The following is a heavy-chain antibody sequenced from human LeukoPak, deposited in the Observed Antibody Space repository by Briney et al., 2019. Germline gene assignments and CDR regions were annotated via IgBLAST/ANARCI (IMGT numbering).Heavy chain of an antibody. J-gene: IGHJ4*02. Sequence: SETLSLTCTVSGGSISSSNCYWGWIRQPPGTGLEWIGSISYSGSTYYNPSLKSRVTITVDTSKNQFSLKLSSVTAADTAVYYCARGRGSSWYGGDDYWGQGTLVTVSS. CDR3: ARGRGSSWYGGDDY. CDR1: GGSISSSNCY. CDR2: ISYSGST. D-gene: IGHD6-13*01. V-gene: IGHV4-39*01.